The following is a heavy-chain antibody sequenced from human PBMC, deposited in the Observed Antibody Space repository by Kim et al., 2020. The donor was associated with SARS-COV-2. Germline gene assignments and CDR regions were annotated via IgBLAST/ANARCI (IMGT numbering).Heavy chain of an antibody. V-gene: IGHV1-46*01. D-gene: IGHD5-12*01. J-gene: IGHJ4*02. CDR1: GYTFTSYY. Sequence: ASVKVSCKASGYTFTSYYMHWVRQAPGQGLEWMGIINPSGGSTSYAQKFQGRVTMTRDTSTSTVYMELSSLRSEDTAVYYCARYGVDPDGYNFLGDWGQGTLVTVSS. CDR2: INPSGGST. CDR3: ARYGVDPDGYNFLGD.